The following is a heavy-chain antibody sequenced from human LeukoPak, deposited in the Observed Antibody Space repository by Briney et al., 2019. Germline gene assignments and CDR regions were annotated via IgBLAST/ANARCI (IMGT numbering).Heavy chain of an antibody. CDR3: ASRATVTTDRFWFDP. J-gene: IGHJ5*02. D-gene: IGHD4-11*01. V-gene: IGHV3-23*01. Sequence: PGGSLRLSCAASGFTFSNYAMNWVRQAPGKGLERVSVITGSGGTTFYADSVKGRFTISRDNSKNTLYLQMNSLRAEDTAVYYCASRATVTTDRFWFDPWGQGTLVTVSS. CDR2: ITGSGGTT. CDR1: GFTFSNYA.